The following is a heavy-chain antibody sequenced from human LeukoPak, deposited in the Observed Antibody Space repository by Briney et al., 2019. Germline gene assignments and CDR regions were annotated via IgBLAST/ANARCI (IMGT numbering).Heavy chain of an antibody. CDR2: TNPSGGST. V-gene: IGHV1-46*01. J-gene: IGHJ4*02. CDR1: GYTFTSYY. CDR3: ARDQRYCSGGSCYHFDY. D-gene: IGHD2-15*01. Sequence: ASVKVSCKASGYTFTSYYMHWVRQAPGQGLEWMGITNPSGGSTSYAQKFQGRVTMTRDTSTSTVYMELSSLRSEDTAVYYCARDQRYCSGGSCYHFDYWGQGTLVTVSS.